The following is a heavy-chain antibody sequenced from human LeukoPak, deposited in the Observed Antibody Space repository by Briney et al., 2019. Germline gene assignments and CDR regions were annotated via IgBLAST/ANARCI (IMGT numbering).Heavy chain of an antibody. CDR3: ARGTHSGHDYYRY. Sequence: LETLSLTCTVSGGSVRSYYWSWIRQPPGKGLEWIGYIYYSGSTNYNPSLKSRVTISEDTSKSQVSLKLSSVTAADTAVYYCARGTHSGHDYYRYWGQGTLVTVSS. CDR2: IYYSGST. CDR1: GGSVRSYY. V-gene: IGHV4-59*02. J-gene: IGHJ4*02. D-gene: IGHD5-12*01.